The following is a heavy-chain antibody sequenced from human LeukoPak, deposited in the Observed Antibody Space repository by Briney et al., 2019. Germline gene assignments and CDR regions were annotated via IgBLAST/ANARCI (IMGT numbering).Heavy chain of an antibody. CDR2: VSAAGGSR. D-gene: IGHD2-15*01. Sequence: AGSLRLSCAASGFTFRNYAMTWVRQAPGKGLEWVSSVSAAGGSRWYADSVKGRFTISKDEYTNSLYLQMSGLRAEDTAVYYCAKSDPGYCAGGSCTLGIDYWGQGTLVTVSS. V-gene: IGHV3-23*01. J-gene: IGHJ4*02. CDR3: AKSDPGYCAGGSCTLGIDY. CDR1: GFTFRNYA.